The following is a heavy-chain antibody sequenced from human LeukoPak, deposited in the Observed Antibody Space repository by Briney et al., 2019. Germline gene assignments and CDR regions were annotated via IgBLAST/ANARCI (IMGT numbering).Heavy chain of an antibody. CDR3: ARDRGYWKSNAFDI. CDR1: DGSFSGYY. CDR2: INHSGST. J-gene: IGHJ3*02. D-gene: IGHD1-1*01. Sequence: SETLSLACAVYDGSFSGYYWSWIRQPPGKGLEWIGEINHSGSTNYNPSLKSRVTISLDTSKSQFSLKLSSVTAADTAVYYCARDRGYWKSNAFDIWGQGTMVTVSS. V-gene: IGHV4-34*01.